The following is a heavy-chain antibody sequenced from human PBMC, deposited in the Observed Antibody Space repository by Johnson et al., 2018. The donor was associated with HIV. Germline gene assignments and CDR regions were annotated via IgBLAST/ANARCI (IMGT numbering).Heavy chain of an antibody. J-gene: IGHJ3*02. Sequence: VQLVESGGGVVQPGRSLRLSCAASGFTFSSYGMHWVRQAPGKGLEWVANIKQDGSEKYSVDSVKGRFTISRNNAKNSLYLQMNSLRAEDTAVYYCARAWSLGAFDIWGQGTMVTVSS. CDR2: IKQDGSEK. D-gene: IGHD2-15*01. CDR1: GFTFSSYG. V-gene: IGHV3-7*01. CDR3: ARAWSLGAFDI.